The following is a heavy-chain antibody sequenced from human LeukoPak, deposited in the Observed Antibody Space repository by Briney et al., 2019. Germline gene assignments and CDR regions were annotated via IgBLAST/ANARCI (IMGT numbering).Heavy chain of an antibody. CDR3: ASLGVVVVPAARAGGAFDI. D-gene: IGHD2-2*01. J-gene: IGHJ3*02. CDR2: IYYSGST. V-gene: IGHV4-59*01. CDR1: GGSISSYY. Sequence: LSETLSLTCTVSGGSISSYYWSWIRQPPGKGLEWIGYIYYSGSTNYNPSLKSRVTISVDTSKNQFSLKLSSVTAADTAVYYCASLGVVVVPAARAGGAFDIWGQGTMVTVSS.